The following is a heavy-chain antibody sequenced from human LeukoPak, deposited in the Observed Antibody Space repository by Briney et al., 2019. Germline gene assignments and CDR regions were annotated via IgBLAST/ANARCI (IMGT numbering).Heavy chain of an antibody. CDR3: ARKRYFDWLIDY. J-gene: IGHJ4*02. CDR2: IYYSGST. CDR1: GGSISSYY. Sequence: SETLSLTCTVSGGSISSYYWSWIRQPPGKGLEWIGYIYYSGSTNYNPSLKSRVTISVDTSKNQFSLKLSSVTAADTAVYYCARKRYFDWLIDYWGQGTLVTVS. V-gene: IGHV4-59*01. D-gene: IGHD3-9*01.